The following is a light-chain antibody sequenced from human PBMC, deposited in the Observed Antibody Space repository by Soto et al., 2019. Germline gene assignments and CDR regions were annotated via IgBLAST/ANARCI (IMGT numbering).Light chain of an antibody. V-gene: IGKV3-20*01. J-gene: IGKJ5*01. CDR2: RTS. Sequence: EIVLTQSPGTLSLSPGERATLSCRASQSVSSSYLAWYQQKPGQAPRLLIYRTSNRATGIPDRFSGGGSGTDFTLTISRLEPEDFAVYFCQQYAGPPTTFGQGTRLEIK. CDR1: QSVSSSY. CDR3: QQYAGPPTT.